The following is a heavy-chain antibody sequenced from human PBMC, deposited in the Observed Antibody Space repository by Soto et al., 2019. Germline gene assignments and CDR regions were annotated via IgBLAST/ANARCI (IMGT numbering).Heavy chain of an antibody. CDR3: ARQEAVGHFDY. CDR2: IYYSGST. J-gene: IGHJ4*02. CDR1: GGSISSYY. V-gene: IGHV4-59*01. D-gene: IGHD1-26*01. Sequence: SETLSLTCTVSGGSISSYYWSWIRQPPGKGLEWIGYIYYSGSTNYNPSLKSRVTISVDTSKNQFSLKLSSVTAADTAVYYCARQEAVGHFDYWGQGTLVTVSS.